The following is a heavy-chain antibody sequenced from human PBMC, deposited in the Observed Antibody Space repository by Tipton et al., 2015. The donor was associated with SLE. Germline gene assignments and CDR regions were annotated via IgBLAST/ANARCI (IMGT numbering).Heavy chain of an antibody. CDR2: INHHEDT. D-gene: IGHD3-3*01. CDR1: GDSVRNDNW. CDR3: ASSPGVTLFRVVACFDL. V-gene: IGHV4-4*02. Sequence: TLSLTCAVYGDSVRNDNWWTWVRQPPGKGLEWVGEINHHEDTNYSPSLKSRVTISVDRSKNQFSLKLTSVTAADTAVYYCASSPGVTLFRVVACFDLLGQGILVTVSS. J-gene: IGHJ5*02.